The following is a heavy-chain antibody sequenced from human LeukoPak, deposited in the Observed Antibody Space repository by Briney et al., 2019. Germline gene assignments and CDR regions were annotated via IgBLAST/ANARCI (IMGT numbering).Heavy chain of an antibody. J-gene: IGHJ5*02. CDR2: INSDGSST. V-gene: IGHV3-74*01. Sequence: GGSLRLFCAASGFTFSSYWMHWVRQAPGKGLVWVSRINSDGSSTSYADSVKGRFTISRDNAKNTLYLQMNSLRAEDTAVYYCARGRLTIFGVVKGNWFDPWGQGTLVTVSS. D-gene: IGHD3-3*01. CDR1: GFTFSSYW. CDR3: ARGRLTIFGVVKGNWFDP.